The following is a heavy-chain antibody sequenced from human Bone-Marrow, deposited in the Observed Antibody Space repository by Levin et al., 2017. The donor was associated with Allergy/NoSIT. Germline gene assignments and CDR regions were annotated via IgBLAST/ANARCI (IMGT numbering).Heavy chain of an antibody. CDR3: AKMYYGSGTYGWFDR. D-gene: IGHD3-10*01. V-gene: IGHV3-23*01. J-gene: IGHJ5*02. CDR1: GSTFESNG. CDR2: IRATGSHT. Sequence: GESLKISCVGSGSTFESNGMSWVRQAPGKGLEWISTIRATGSHTYYADSVKGRFTISRDSSKNTVYLQMNSLRVDDTAVYYCAKMYYGSGTYGWFDRWGQGTLVTVSS.